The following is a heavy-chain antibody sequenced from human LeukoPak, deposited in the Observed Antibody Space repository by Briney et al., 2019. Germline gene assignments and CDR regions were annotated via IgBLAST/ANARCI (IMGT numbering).Heavy chain of an antibody. V-gene: IGHV3-23*01. CDR3: AKDRSIGTYYTFDH. J-gene: IGHJ4*02. CDR2: ISGSGGST. CDR1: GFTFSSYA. D-gene: IGHD1-26*01. Sequence: TGGSLRLSCAASGFTFSSYAMSWVRQAPGKGLEWVSAISGSGGSTYYADSVKGRFTVSGDNSKNTVYLQMSSLTAADTAVYYCAKDRSIGTYYTFDHWGQGTLVTVSS.